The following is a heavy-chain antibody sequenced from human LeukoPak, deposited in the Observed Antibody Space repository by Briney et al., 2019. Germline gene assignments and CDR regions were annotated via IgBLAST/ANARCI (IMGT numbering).Heavy chain of an antibody. D-gene: IGHD5-12*01. Sequence: GGSLRLSCAASGFTFDDYGMSWVRQAPGKGLEWVSYISSSGSTIYYADSVKGRFTISRDNAKNSLYLQMNSLRAEDTAVYYCADFGYDLGYFDYWGQGTLVTVSS. CDR3: ADFGYDLGYFDY. V-gene: IGHV3-11*01. J-gene: IGHJ4*02. CDR2: ISSSGSTI. CDR1: GFTFDDYG.